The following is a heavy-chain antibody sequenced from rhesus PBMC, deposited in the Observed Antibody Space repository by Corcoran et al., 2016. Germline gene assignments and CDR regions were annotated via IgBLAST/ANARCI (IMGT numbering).Heavy chain of an antibody. J-gene: IGHJ3*01. D-gene: IGHD5-24*01. V-gene: IGHV3S5*01. Sequence: EVQLVETGGGLVQPGGSLKLSCAASGFTFSSYGMSWVRQAPGKGLEWVSVINRGGGSTYDSDYVNGRFTISGDNSKNTLSLKMNSLRAEDTAVYYCAKEEYSGYSYDAFDCWGQGLRVTVSS. CDR2: INRGGGST. CDR1: GFTFSSYG. CDR3: AKEEYSGYSYDAFDC.